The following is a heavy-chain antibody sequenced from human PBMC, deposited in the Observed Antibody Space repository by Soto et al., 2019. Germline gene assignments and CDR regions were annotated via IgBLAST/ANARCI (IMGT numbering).Heavy chain of an antibody. CDR2: ISAYNGNT. J-gene: IGHJ6*02. Sequence: ASVKVSCKASGYTFTSYGISWVRQAPGQGLEWMGWISAYNGNTNYAQKLQGRVTMTTDTSTSTAYMELRSLRSDDTAVYYCARVVYYYDSSGYYRYYYYGMDVWGQGTTVTVSS. V-gene: IGHV1-18*01. CDR3: ARVVYYYDSSGYYRYYYYGMDV. D-gene: IGHD3-22*01. CDR1: GYTFTSYG.